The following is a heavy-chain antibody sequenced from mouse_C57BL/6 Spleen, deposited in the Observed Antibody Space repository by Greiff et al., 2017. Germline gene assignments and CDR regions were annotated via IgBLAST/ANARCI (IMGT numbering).Heavy chain of an antibody. CDR1: GYTFTSYW. Sequence: QVQLQQPGAELVMPGASVKLSCKASGYTFTSYWMHWVKQRPGQGLEWIGEIDPSDSYTNYNQKFKGKSTLTVDKSSSTAYMQLSSLTSEDSAVYYCARSRDYDEERYFEVWGTGTTVTVSS. CDR3: ARSRDYDEERYFEV. CDR2: IDPSDSYT. J-gene: IGHJ1*03. D-gene: IGHD2-4*01. V-gene: IGHV1-69*01.